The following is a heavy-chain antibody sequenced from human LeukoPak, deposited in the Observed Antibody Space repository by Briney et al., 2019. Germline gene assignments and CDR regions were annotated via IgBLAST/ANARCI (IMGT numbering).Heavy chain of an antibody. Sequence: SETLSLTCTVPGGSISSYYWSWIRQPPGKGLEWLGYIYYSGSANYNPSLKSRVTISVDTSKNQFSLKLSSVTAADTAVYYCARRTVAGTIDYWGQGILVTVSS. CDR3: ARRTVAGTIDY. J-gene: IGHJ4*02. V-gene: IGHV4-59*01. D-gene: IGHD6-19*01. CDR2: IYYSGSA. CDR1: GGSISSYY.